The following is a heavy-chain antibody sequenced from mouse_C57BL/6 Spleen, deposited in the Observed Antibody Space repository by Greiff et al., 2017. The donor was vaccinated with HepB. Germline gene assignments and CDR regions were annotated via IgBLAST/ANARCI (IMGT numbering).Heavy chain of an antibody. CDR1: GYTFTSYW. D-gene: IGHD2-4*01. CDR3: ARLDYDYDVYAMDY. J-gene: IGHJ4*01. CDR2: IYPGSGST. V-gene: IGHV1-55*01. Sequence: QVQLKQPGAELVKPGASVKMSCKASGYTFTSYWITWVKQRPGQGLEWIGDIYPGSGSTNYNEKFKSKATLTVDTSSSTAYMQLSSLTSEDSAVYYCARLDYDYDVYAMDYWGQGTSVTVPS.